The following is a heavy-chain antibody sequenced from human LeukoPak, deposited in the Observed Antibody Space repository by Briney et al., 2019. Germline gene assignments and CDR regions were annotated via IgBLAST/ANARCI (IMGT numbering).Heavy chain of an antibody. J-gene: IGHJ6*03. CDR3: ASGSRGYSSSSPYYYYYMDV. Sequence: GGSLRLSCAASGFTFSSYSMNWVRQAPGKGLEWVSSISSSSSYIYYADSVKGRFTISRDNAKNSLYLQMNSLRAEDTAVYYCASGSRGYSSSSPYYYYYMDVWGKGTTVTVSS. D-gene: IGHD6-6*01. CDR1: GFTFSSYS. CDR2: ISSSSSYI. V-gene: IGHV3-21*01.